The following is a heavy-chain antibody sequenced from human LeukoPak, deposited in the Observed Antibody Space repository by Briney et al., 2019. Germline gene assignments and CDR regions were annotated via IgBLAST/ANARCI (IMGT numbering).Heavy chain of an antibody. V-gene: IGHV1-69*01. J-gene: IGHJ4*02. D-gene: IGHD3-9*01. CDR3: AKANPTQLYFDWLLASFDY. CDR1: GGTFSSYA. Sequence: SVKVSCKASGGTFSSYAISWVRQAPGQGLEWMGGIIPIFGTANYAQKFQGRVTITADESTSTAYMELSSLRSEDTAVYYCAKANPTQLYFDWLLASFDYWGQGTLVTVSS. CDR2: IIPIFGTA.